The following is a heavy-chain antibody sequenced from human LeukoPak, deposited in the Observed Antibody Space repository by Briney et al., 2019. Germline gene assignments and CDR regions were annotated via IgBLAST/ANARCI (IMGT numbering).Heavy chain of an antibody. J-gene: IGHJ6*02. CDR2: IYTSGST. CDR3: ARERDYDFWSGYYTSLYYYYGMDV. Sequence: SETLSLTCTVSGGSISSYYWSWIRQPAGKGLEWIGRIYTSGSTNNNPSLKSRVTMSVDTSKNQFSPKLSSVTAADTAVYYCARERDYDFWSGYYTSLYYYYGMDVWGQGTTVTVPS. CDR1: GGSISSYY. D-gene: IGHD3-3*01. V-gene: IGHV4-4*07.